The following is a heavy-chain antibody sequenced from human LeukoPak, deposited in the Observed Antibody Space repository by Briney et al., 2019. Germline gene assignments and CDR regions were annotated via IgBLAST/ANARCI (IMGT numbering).Heavy chain of an antibody. D-gene: IGHD3-10*01. CDR1: GYTFTGYY. CDR3: ARVLTMVRGVRSSYYYYGMDV. Sequence: ASVKVSCKASGYTFTGYYMHWVRQAPGQGLEWMGWINPNSGGTNYAQKLQGRVTMTTDTSTSTAYMELRSLRSDDTAVYYCARVLTMVRGVRSSYYYYGMDVWGQGTTVTVSS. J-gene: IGHJ6*02. V-gene: IGHV1-2*02. CDR2: INPNSGGT.